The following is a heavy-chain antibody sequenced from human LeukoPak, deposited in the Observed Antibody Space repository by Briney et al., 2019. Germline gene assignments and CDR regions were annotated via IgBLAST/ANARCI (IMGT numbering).Heavy chain of an antibody. D-gene: IGHD3-10*01. CDR3: ARAHITEGVVDGFDI. CDR2: IYHSGST. V-gene: IGHV4-4*02. J-gene: IGHJ3*02. CDR1: GDSISSNNW. Sequence: SETLSLTCAVSGDSISSNNWWSWVRQPPGKGLEWIGEIYHSGSTYYNPSLKSRVTISVDTTKNQFSLKLSSVTAADTAVYYCARAHITEGVVDGFDIWGQGTMVTVSS.